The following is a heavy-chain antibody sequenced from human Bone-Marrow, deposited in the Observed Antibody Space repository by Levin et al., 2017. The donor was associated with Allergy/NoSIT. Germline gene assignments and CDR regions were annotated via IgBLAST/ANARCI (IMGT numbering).Heavy chain of an antibody. D-gene: IGHD2-2*02. CDR2: MYHTGST. CDR1: AYSIPSDFY. J-gene: IGHJ2*01. CDR3: ARVDPCSGPTGYTDWFFDL. V-gene: IGHV4-38-2*02. Sequence: SQTLSLPCTVSAYSIPSDFYWGWIRQPPGKGLEWIGTMYHTGSTNYNPSLKSRVTVSVDTSKNQFSLKLSSVTAADTAVYYCARVDPCSGPTGYTDWFFDLWGRGTLVTVSS.